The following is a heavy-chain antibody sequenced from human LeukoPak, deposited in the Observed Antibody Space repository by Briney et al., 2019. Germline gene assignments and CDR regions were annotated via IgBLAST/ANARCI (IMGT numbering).Heavy chain of an antibody. J-gene: IGHJ4*02. Sequence: PSETLSLTCAVSGYSISSGYYWGWIRQPPGKGLEWIGSIYHSGSTYYNASLKSRVTISVDTSKNQFSLKLSSVTAADTAVYYCARELPGYSSGWFDYWGQGTLVTVSS. CDR1: GYSISSGYY. V-gene: IGHV4-38-2*02. CDR2: IYHSGST. D-gene: IGHD6-19*01. CDR3: ARELPGYSSGWFDY.